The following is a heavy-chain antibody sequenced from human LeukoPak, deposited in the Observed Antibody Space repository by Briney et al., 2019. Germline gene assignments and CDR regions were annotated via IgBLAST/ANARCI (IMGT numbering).Heavy chain of an antibody. CDR2: ISGSGSST. D-gene: IGHD2-15*01. J-gene: IGHJ4*02. V-gene: IGHV3-23*01. CDR1: GFIFSSYA. CDR3: AKRVVGSYD. Sequence: GGSLRLSCAASGFIFSSYAMAWVRQAPRKGLEWVSAISGSGSSTYYADSVKGRFTISRDNSKNTLYLQMNSLRAEDSALYYCAKRVVGSYDWGQGTLVTVSS.